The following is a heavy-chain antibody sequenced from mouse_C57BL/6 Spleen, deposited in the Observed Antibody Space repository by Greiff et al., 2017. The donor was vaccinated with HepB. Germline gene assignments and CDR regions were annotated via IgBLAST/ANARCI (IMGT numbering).Heavy chain of an antibody. CDR1: GYTFTSYW. J-gene: IGHJ3*01. CDR2: IDPSDSYT. CDR3: AFITTVVEGFAY. Sequence: QVQLQQSGAELVKPGASVKLSCKASGYTFTSYWMQWVKQRPGQGLEWIGEIDPSDSYTNYNQKFKGKATLTVDTSSSTAYMQLSSLTSEDSAVYYCAFITTVVEGFAYWGQGTLVTVSA. D-gene: IGHD1-1*01. V-gene: IGHV1-50*01.